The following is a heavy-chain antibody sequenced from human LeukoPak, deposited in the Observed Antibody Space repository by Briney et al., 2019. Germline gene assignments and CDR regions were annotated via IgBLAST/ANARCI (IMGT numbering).Heavy chain of an antibody. Sequence: GGSLRLSCAASGFTFSSFAMTWVRQAPGKGLEWVSSITGSHGPTYNTDSVKGRFTISRGNSQNTLSLQMNSLRVEDTAVYYCAKGGRGSWAGNTGDWGQGTLVSVSS. CDR2: ITGSHGPT. D-gene: IGHD3-10*01. CDR3: AKGGRGSWAGNTGD. CDR1: GFTFSSFA. J-gene: IGHJ4*02. V-gene: IGHV3-23*01.